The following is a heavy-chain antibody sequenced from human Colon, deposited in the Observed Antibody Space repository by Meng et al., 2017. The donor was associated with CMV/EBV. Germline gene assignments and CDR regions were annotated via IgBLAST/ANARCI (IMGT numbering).Heavy chain of an antibody. CDR2: VFPRDSNI. J-gene: IGHJ4*02. CDR1: GYSFTTSW. D-gene: IGHD2/OR15-2a*01. V-gene: IGHV5-51*01. Sequence: VSGYSFTTSWIGWVRQVPGRAPEWMGIVFPRDSNIRYIPSFEGQVTISADTSTNTAYLQLTSLKASDSGMYYCARLLSGSDLLQFDYWGQGALVTVSS. CDR3: ARLLSGSDLLQFDY.